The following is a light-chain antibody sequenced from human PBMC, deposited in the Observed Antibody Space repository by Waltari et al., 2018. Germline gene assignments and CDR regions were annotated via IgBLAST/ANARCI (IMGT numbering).Light chain of an antibody. CDR3: SSYARNKGWV. V-gene: IGLV2-8*01. CDR2: EVT. Sequence: QSALTQPPSASGSPGPSVTISCPGTTVDVGASNFASWYQHHPGKPPRLMIYEVTKRPSGVPDRFSGSKSGNTASLTVSGLQAEDEADYYCSSYARNKGWVFGGGTKLTVL. J-gene: IGLJ3*02. CDR1: TVDVGASNF.